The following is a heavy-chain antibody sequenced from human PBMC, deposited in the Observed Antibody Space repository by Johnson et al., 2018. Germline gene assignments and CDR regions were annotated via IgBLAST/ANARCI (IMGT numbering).Heavy chain of an antibody. CDR3: ARVGDTAMVYYYYYYYMDV. CDR1: GYIFTRYY. D-gene: IGHD5-18*01. V-gene: IGHV1-46*01. J-gene: IGHJ6*03. CDR2: INPSGGST. Sequence: QVQLVESGAEVKKPGASVKVSCKASGYIFTRYYIHWVRQAPGQGLEWMGIINPSGGSTSYAQKFQGRVTMTRDTSTSTVYMELSSLRSEDTAVYYCARVGDTAMVYYYYYYYMDVCGKGTTVTVSS.